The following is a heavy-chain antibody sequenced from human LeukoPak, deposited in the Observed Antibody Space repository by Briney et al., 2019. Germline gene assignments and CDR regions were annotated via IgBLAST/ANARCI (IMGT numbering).Heavy chain of an antibody. CDR1: GGSISSYY. CDR3: AGGREEYGDYGY. V-gene: IGHV4-59*01. D-gene: IGHD4-17*01. J-gene: IGHJ4*02. CDR2: IYYSGST. Sequence: SETLSLTCTVSGGSISSYYWSWIRQPPGKGLEWIGYIYYSGSTNYNPSLKSRVTISVDTSKNQFSLKLSSVTAADTAVYYCAGGREEYGDYGYLGQGTLVTVSS.